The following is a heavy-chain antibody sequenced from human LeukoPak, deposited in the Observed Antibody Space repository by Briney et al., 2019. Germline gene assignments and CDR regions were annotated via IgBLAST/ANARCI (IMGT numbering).Heavy chain of an antibody. Sequence: GGSLRLSCAASGFTFSSYSMNWVRQAPGKGLEWVSYISGYSSTIYYADSVKGRFTISRDNSKNTLYLQMNSLRAEDTAVYYCASRDYYDSSGYNDAFDIWGQGTMVTVSS. D-gene: IGHD3-22*01. J-gene: IGHJ3*02. CDR3: ASRDYYDSSGYNDAFDI. CDR1: GFTFSSYS. CDR2: ISGYSSTI. V-gene: IGHV3-48*01.